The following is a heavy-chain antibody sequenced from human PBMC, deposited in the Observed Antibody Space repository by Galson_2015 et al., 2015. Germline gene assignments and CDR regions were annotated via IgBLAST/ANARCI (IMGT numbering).Heavy chain of an antibody. CDR1: GFTFSSYG. J-gene: IGHJ4*02. CDR2: IWYDGSNK. D-gene: IGHD3-22*01. CDR3: ARDLVGSSGSKKPAY. V-gene: IGHV3-33*01. Sequence: SLRLSCAASGFTFSSYGMHWVRQAPGKGLEWVAVIWYDGSNKYYADSVRGRFTISRDNSKNTLYLQMNSLRAEDKAVYYCARDLVGSSGSKKPAYWGQGTLVTVSS.